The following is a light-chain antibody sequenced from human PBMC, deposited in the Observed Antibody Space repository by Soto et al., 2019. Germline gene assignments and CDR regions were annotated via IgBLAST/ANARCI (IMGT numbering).Light chain of an antibody. CDR3: SSYTSSSTGNV. CDR2: DVS. CDR1: SSDVGGYNY. Sequence: QSALTQPASVSGSPGQSITISCTGTSSDVGGYNYVSWYQQHPGKAPKLMIYDVSNRHSGVSNRFSGSKSGNTASLTISGLPAEDEADYYCSSYTSSSTGNVFGTGTKVTVL. J-gene: IGLJ1*01. V-gene: IGLV2-14*01.